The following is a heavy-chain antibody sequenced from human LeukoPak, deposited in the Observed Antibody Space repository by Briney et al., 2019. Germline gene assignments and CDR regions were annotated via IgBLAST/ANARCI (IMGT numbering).Heavy chain of an antibody. CDR2: IFHSGSI. CDR3: ARENPNLSDDALDI. D-gene: IGHD1-14*01. Sequence: SGTLSLTCTISGGSISSHNWWSWVRQPPGKGLEWIGEIFHSGSINYNPSLKSRVTMSVDKPMNQFSLKLSSVTAADTAIYYCARENPNLSDDALDIWGQGTVVTVFS. CDR1: GGSISSHNW. V-gene: IGHV4-4*02. J-gene: IGHJ3*02.